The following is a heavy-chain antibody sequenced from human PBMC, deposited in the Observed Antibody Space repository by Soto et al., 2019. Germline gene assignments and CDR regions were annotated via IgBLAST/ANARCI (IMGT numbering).Heavy chain of an antibody. J-gene: IGHJ4*02. D-gene: IGHD3-9*01. V-gene: IGHV4-31*03. Sequence: QVQLQESGPGLVKPSQTLSLTCTVSGDSISSGGYYWSWIRQHPGKGLQWIAHIYYSGSTYYNPSLKSRVTISVDTSKNQFSLKLSSVTEADTAVYYCARSPHFDGYNDYWGQGPLVTVSS. CDR3: ARSPHFDGYNDY. CDR2: IYYSGST. CDR1: GDSISSGGYY.